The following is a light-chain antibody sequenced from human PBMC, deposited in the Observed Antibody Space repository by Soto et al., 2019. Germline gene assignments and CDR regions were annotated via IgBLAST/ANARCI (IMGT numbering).Light chain of an antibody. J-gene: IGLJ1*01. Sequence: QSVLTQSSSASASLGSSVKLTCTLSSGHSSYIIAWHQQQPGKAPRYLMKLEGSGSYNKGSAVPDRFSGSSSGADRYLTIVILQFEDAADSYCETWDSNTHVFGTGTKLTVL. CDR3: ETWDSNTHV. CDR1: SGHSSYI. CDR2: LEGSGSY. V-gene: IGLV4-60*02.